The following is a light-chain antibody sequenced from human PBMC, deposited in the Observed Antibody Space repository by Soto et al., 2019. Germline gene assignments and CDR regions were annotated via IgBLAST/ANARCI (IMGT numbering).Light chain of an antibody. V-gene: IGLV1-40*01. J-gene: IGLJ1*01. CDR2: GST. CDR3: QSYDNSLSAYV. CDR1: SSDIGAGSE. Sequence: QSVLTQPPSLSGAPGQRVTISCTGSSSDIGAGSEVHWYQQLPGTAPKLLIFGSTNRPSGVTDRFSGSKSATSASLAITGLQAEDEADYYCQSYDNSLSAYVFGTGTKLTVI.